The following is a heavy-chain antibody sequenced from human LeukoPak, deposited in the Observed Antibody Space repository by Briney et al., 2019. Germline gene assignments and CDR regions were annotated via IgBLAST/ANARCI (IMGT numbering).Heavy chain of an antibody. D-gene: IGHD3-10*01. V-gene: IGHV3-30*18. J-gene: IGHJ4*02. CDR1: GFTFSNYV. Sequence: GGSLRLSCAASGFTFSNYVMHWVRQAPGKGLGWVAVISYDGSNKYYADSVKGRFTLSRDNSKNTLFLQMNSLRAEDTAVYSCAKEARLLWFGNRLENWGQGTLVTVSS. CDR3: AKEARLLWFGNRLEN. CDR2: ISYDGSNK.